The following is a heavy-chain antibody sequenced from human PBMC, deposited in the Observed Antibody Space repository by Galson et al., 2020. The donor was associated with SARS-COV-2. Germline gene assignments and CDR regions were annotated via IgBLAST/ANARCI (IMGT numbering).Heavy chain of an antibody. D-gene: IGHD2-8*02. CDR3: ARDPTSFSSGALPYDGMDV. J-gene: IGHJ6*02. Sequence: ASVKVSCKASGYTFTNYGISWVRQAPGQGLEWMGWISAYNGNTDYAQRLQGRVSMTTDTSTSTAYMELRSLRSDDTAVYYCARDPTSFSSGALPYDGMDVWGQGTTVTVAS. V-gene: IGHV1-18*01. CDR1: GYTFTNYG. CDR2: ISAYNGNT.